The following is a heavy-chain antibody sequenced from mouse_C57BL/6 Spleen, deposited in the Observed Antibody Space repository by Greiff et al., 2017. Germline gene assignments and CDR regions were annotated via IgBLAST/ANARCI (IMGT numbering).Heavy chain of an antibody. CDR3: ARNGSSYGY. D-gene: IGHD1-1*01. CDR2: IDPSDSYT. Sequence: QVQLQQPGAELVRPGNSVKLSCKASGYTFTSYWMHWVKQRPGQGLEWIGVIDPSDSYTNYNQKFKGKATLTVDTSSSTAYMQLSSLTSEDSAVYYCARNGSSYGYWGQGTTLTVSS. V-gene: IGHV1-59*01. J-gene: IGHJ2*01. CDR1: GYTFTSYW.